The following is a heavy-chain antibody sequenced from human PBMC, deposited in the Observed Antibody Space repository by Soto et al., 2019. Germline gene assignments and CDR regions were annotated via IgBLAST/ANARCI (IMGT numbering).Heavy chain of an antibody. CDR1: GGSISSSSYY. D-gene: IGHD6-13*01. CDR2: IYYSGST. CDR3: AGREGYSSSWYYFDY. V-gene: IGHV4-39*01. Sequence: SETLSLTCTVSGGSISSSSYYWGWIRQPPGKGLEWIGSIYYSGSTYYNPSLKSRVTISVDTSKNQFSLKLSSVTAADTAVYYCAGREGYSSSWYYFDYWGQGTLVTVSS. J-gene: IGHJ4*02.